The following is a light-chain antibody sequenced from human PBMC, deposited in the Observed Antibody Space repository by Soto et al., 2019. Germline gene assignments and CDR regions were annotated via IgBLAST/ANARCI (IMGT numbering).Light chain of an antibody. CDR3: SSHSRATLVV. V-gene: IGLV2-14*01. J-gene: IGLJ3*02. Sequence: QSALTQPASVSGSPGQSITISCTGTSTDIAIYNYVSWYQQHPGKAPKILLYGVYIRPSGVSNRFSGSKSGNTASLTISGLQAEDEAHYYCSSHSRATLVVFGGGTKVTVL. CDR2: GVY. CDR1: STDIAIYNY.